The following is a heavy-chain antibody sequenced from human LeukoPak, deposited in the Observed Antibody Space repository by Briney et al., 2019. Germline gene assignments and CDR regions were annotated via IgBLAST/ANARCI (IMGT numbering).Heavy chain of an antibody. Sequence: ASVKVSCKASGYSFIDYYLYWVRQAPGQGLEWMGRISPNSGGTNYAQKFQGRVTMTRDTSTSTTFMGLSGLKVDDTAVYFCARERGTYYSIDYWGQGTLVTVSS. J-gene: IGHJ4*02. CDR1: GYSFIDYY. V-gene: IGHV1-2*06. D-gene: IGHD1-26*01. CDR3: ARERGTYYSIDY. CDR2: ISPNSGGT.